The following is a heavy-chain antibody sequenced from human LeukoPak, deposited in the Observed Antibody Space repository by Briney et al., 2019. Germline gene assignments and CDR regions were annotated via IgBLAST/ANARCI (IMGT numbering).Heavy chain of an antibody. CDR2: INPNSGGT. V-gene: IGHV1-2*02. Sequence: ASVKVSCKASGYTFTGCYMHWVRQAPGQGLEWMGWINPNSGGTNYAQKFQGRVTMTRDTSISTAYMELSRLRSDDTAVYYCARDKGRWLSTAYYWGQGTLVTVSS. J-gene: IGHJ4*02. CDR3: ARDKGRWLSTAYY. CDR1: GYTFTGCY. D-gene: IGHD3-22*01.